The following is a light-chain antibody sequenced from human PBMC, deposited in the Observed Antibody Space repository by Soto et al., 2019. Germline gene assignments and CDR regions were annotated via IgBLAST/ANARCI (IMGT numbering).Light chain of an antibody. J-gene: IGLJ1*01. CDR2: DVS. V-gene: IGLV2-11*01. CDR1: SSDVGGYNY. CDR3: CSYAGSSYV. Sequence: QSALTQPRSVSGSPGQSVTISCTGTSSDVGGYNYVSWYQQNPGKAPKLMIYDVSKRPSGVPDRFSGSKSGNTASLTISGLHAEDEADYYCCSYAGSSYVFGTGTKITVL.